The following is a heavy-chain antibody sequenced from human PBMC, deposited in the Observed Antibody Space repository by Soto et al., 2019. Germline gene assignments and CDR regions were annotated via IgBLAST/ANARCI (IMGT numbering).Heavy chain of an antibody. CDR2: ISANTGHT. J-gene: IGHJ4*02. V-gene: IGHV1-18*01. CDR1: GYTFTNYG. Sequence: QVQLVQPGAEVKKPGASVKVSCKASGYTFTNYGISWVRQAPGQGLEWRGWISANTGHTDYAEKYQGRVTMTTDTSTSTAYMELRSLTSDDTAVYYCTRDRSTGDYWGQGTLVTVSS. CDR3: TRDRSTGDY.